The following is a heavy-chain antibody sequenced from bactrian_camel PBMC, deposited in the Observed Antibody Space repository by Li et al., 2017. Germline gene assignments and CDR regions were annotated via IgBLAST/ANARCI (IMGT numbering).Heavy chain of an antibody. V-gene: IGHV3S67*01. Sequence: DVQLVESGGGSVQAGGSLRLSCEASGASRYCMGWFRQAPGKEREGVAAIDSDGIASYIDSVKGRFTISQDNAKKSLYLQMDNLKSEDSVMYYCAADNVNLQLARHYSYWGQGTQVTVS. J-gene: IGHJ4*01. CDR1: GASRYC. CDR3: AADNVNLQLARHYSY. D-gene: IGHD7*01. CDR2: IDSDGIA.